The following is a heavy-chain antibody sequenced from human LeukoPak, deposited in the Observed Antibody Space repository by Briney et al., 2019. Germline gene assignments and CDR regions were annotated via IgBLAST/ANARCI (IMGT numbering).Heavy chain of an antibody. CDR3: ARDKGGSYELDWFDP. V-gene: IGHV4-4*07. CDR2: IYTSGST. D-gene: IGHD1-26*01. CDR1: GGSISSYY. J-gene: IGHJ5*02. Sequence: KASETLSFTCTVSGGSISSYYWSWIRQPAGKGLEWIGRIYTSGSTNYNPSLKSRVTMSVDTSKNQFSLKLSSVTAADTAVYYCARDKGGSYELDWFDPWGQGTLVTVSS.